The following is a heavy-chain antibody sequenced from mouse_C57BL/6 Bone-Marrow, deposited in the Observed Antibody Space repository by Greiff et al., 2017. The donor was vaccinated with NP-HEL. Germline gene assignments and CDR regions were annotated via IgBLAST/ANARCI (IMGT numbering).Heavy chain of an antibody. CDR2: INPSNGGT. CDR1: GYTFTSYW. CDR3: ARDYYGSSYGFAY. Sequence: VQLQESGTELVKPGASVKLSCKASGYTFTSYWMHWVKQRPGQGLEWIGNINPSNGGTNYNEKFKSKATLTVDKSSSTAYMQLSSLTSEDSAVYYCARDYYGSSYGFAYWGQGTLVTVSA. V-gene: IGHV1-53*01. D-gene: IGHD1-1*01. J-gene: IGHJ3*01.